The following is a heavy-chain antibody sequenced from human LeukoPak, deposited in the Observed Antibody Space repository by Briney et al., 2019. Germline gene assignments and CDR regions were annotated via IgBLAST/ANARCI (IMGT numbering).Heavy chain of an antibody. D-gene: IGHD5-18*01. CDR3: AKATAMADAFDI. CDR2: ISGSGGST. J-gene: IGHJ3*02. Sequence: GGSLRLSCAASGFTFSSYAMSWVRQAPGKGLEWVSAISGSGGSTYYADSVKGRFTIPRDNSKNTLYLQMNSLRAEDTAVYYCAKATAMADAFDIWGQGTMVTVSS. CDR1: GFTFSSYA. V-gene: IGHV3-23*01.